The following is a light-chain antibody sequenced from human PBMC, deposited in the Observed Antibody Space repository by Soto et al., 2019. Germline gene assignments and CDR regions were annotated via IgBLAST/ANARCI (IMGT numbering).Light chain of an antibody. V-gene: IGLV1-40*01. CDR3: QSYDISLSGFHV. CDR2: GNS. J-gene: IGLJ1*01. CDR1: ISNIGAGYD. Sequence: QSVLTQPPSVSGAPGQRVTISYTGSISNIGAGYDVHWYQQLPGTVPKVLIYGNSNRPSGVPDRFSGSKSGTSASLAITGLQAEDEADYYCQSYDISLSGFHVFGTGTKLTVL.